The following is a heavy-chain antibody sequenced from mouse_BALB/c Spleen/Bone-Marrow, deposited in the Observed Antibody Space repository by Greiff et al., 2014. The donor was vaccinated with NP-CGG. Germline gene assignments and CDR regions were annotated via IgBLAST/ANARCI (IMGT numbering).Heavy chain of an antibody. CDR3: ARQVFPRDGYTWFPS. V-gene: IGHV5-9-3*01. J-gene: IGHJ3*01. Sequence: DVQLEESRGDLVKPGGSLKLSCAASGFTFSNYAMSWVRQTPEKRLEWVASISSGGSYTYYTDSVKGRFTISRDNAKNTLYLQMSSLRSEDTAIYYCARQVFPRDGYTWFPSWGKGSLDT. CDR2: ISSGGSYT. CDR1: GFTFSNYA. D-gene: IGHD2-3*01.